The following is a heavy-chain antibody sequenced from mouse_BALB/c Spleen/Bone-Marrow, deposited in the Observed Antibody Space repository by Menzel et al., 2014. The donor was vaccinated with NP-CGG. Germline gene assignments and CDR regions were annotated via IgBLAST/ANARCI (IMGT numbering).Heavy chain of an antibody. Sequence: EVQLVESGAELVKPGASVKLSCTASVFNIKDTYMHWVKQRPEQGLEWIGRIDPANGNTKYDPKFQGKATITADTSPNTAYLQLSSLTSEDTAVYYCASYYYGSSSFAYWGQGTLVTVSA. CDR2: IDPANGNT. J-gene: IGHJ3*01. CDR1: VFNIKDTY. V-gene: IGHV14-3*02. D-gene: IGHD1-1*01. CDR3: ASYYYGSSSFAY.